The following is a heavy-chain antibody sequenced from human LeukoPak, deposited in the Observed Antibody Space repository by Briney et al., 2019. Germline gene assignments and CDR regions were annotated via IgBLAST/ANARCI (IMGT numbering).Heavy chain of an antibody. V-gene: IGHV3-74*01. J-gene: IGHJ3*01. CDR2: MNSDGTSI. CDR3: ARSQSGVFDV. CDR1: GFTFTNYW. Sequence: GGFLRLSCVVSGFTFTNYWMQWVRQVPGKGLVWVARMNSDGTSIIHADSVKGRFTISRDNAENTLYLQMNSLRPEDTALYYCARSQSGVFDVWGQGTMVIVSS. D-gene: IGHD2-15*01.